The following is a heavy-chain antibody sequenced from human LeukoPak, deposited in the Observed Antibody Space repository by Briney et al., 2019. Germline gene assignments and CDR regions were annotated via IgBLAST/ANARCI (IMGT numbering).Heavy chain of an antibody. CDR1: GFTFNTYS. CDR3: ARDFWTPLTGSGTFDI. J-gene: IGHJ3*02. D-gene: IGHD1-20*01. V-gene: IGHV3-48*01. CDR2: ISSSGSTK. Sequence: GGSLRLSCAASGFTFNTYSMNWVRQAPGKGLEWISYISSSGSTKYYADSVKGRFTISRDNAKNSLYLQMKSLRADDTAVYYCARDFWTPLTGSGTFDIWGQGTTVTVSS.